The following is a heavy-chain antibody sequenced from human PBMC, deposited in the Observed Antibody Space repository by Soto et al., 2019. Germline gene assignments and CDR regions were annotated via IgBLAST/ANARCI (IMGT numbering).Heavy chain of an antibody. CDR3: AREWSGWAGTTYFDY. Sequence: ASVKVSCKASGYTFTSYYMHWVRQAPGQGLEWMGIINPSDGSTSYAQKLQGRVTMTRDTSTSTAYMELRSLRSDDTAVYYCAREWSGWAGTTYFDYWGQGTLVTVSS. J-gene: IGHJ4*02. V-gene: IGHV1-46*01. CDR2: INPSDGST. D-gene: IGHD6-19*01. CDR1: GYTFTSYY.